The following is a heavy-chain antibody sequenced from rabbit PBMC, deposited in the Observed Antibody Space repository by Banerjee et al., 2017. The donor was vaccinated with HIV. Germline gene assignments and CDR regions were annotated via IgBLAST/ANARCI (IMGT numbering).Heavy chain of an antibody. D-gene: IGHD1-1*01. CDR1: GADFSSYA. V-gene: IGHV1S45*01. CDR2: IYTGSGIA. J-gene: IGHJ4*01. CDR3: ARYDGGSGYFKL. Sequence: QEQLEESGGGLVKPGGTLTLSCKGSGADFSSYAISWVRQAPGKGLEWIACIYTGSGIAYYASWAKGRFTISKTSSTTVTLQMTSLTDADTATYFCARYDGGSGYFKLWGQGTLVTVS.